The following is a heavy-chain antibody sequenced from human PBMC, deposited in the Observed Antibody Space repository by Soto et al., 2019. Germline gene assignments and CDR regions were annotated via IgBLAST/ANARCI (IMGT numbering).Heavy chain of an antibody. J-gene: IGHJ3*02. Sequence: GSVKVSCKASGYTFTSYDINWVRQATGQGLEWMGWMNPNSGNTGYAQRFQGRVTMTRNTSISTAYMELSSLRSEDTAVYYCARGINYYDSGDDAFDIWGQGTMVTVSS. CDR2: MNPNSGNT. D-gene: IGHD3-10*01. V-gene: IGHV1-8*01. CDR1: GYTFTSYD. CDR3: ARGINYYDSGDDAFDI.